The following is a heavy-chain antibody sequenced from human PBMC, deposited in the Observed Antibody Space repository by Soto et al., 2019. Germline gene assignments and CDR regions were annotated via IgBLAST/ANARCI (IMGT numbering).Heavy chain of an antibody. J-gene: IGHJ4*02. V-gene: IGHV1-18*01. CDR1: GYTFTNYG. CDR2: IGGYKGNT. D-gene: IGHD5-18*01. CDR3: APHTLDTGMPSGD. Sequence: GASVKVSCKASGYTFTNYGVSWVQQAPGQGLEWMGWIGGYKGNTNYAQKLQGRVTLTTDTSTSTAYMELRSLRSDDTAVYYCAPHTLDTGMPSGDWGQGTLVTVSS.